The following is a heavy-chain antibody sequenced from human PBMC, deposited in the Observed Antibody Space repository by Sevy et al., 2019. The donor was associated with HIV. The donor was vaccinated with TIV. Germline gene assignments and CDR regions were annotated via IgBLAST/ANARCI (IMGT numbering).Heavy chain of an antibody. D-gene: IGHD1-1*01. CDR1: GGTFSVFG. V-gene: IGHV1-69*13. CDR3: ATSGTTGTTAHFGY. J-gene: IGHJ4*02. CDR2: IIPIFGTP. Sequence: ASVKVSCKASGGTFSVFGFHWVRQAPGQGLEWMGGIIPIFGTPNYAQQFLGRVTIIADESTSTVYMELNRLTSDYTAVYYCATSGTTGTTAHFGYWGQGTLVTVSS.